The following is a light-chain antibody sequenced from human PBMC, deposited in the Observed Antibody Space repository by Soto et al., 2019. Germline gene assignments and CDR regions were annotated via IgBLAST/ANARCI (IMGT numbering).Light chain of an antibody. CDR3: SSYTSSSTLYV. CDR2: EVS. Sequence: ALTQPASVSGSPGQSITISCTGTSSDVGGYNYASWYQQHPGKAPKLMIYEVSNRPSGVSNRFSGSKSGNTASLTISGLQAEDEADYYCSSYTSSSTLYVFGTGTKVTVL. V-gene: IGLV2-14*01. J-gene: IGLJ1*01. CDR1: SSDVGGYNY.